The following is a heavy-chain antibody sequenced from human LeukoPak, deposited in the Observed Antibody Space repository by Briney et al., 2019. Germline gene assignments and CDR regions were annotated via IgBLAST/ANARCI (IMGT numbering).Heavy chain of an antibody. J-gene: IGHJ4*02. CDR1: GFTFSSYA. CDR2: ISGSGGST. V-gene: IGHV3-23*01. CDR3: AKGQVLYGSGRQIDY. D-gene: IGHD3-10*01. Sequence: GGSLRLSCAASGFTFSSYAMSWVRQAPGKGLDWLSTISGSGGSTHYADSVKGRFTISRDNSKNTLYVQMNSLRAEDTAVYYCAKGQVLYGSGRQIDYWGQGTLVTVSS.